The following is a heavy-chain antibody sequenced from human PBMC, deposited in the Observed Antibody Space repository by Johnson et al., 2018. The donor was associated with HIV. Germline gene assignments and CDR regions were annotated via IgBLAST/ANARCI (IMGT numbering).Heavy chain of an antibody. CDR3: ARDPDLDAFDI. D-gene: IGHD1-14*01. J-gene: IGHJ3*02. CDR2: IKQDGSEK. V-gene: IGHV3-7*05. CDR1: GFTFSSYW. Sequence: EQLVESGGGLVQPGRSLRLSCAASGFTFSSYWMSWVRQAPGKGLEWMANIKQDGSEKYYVDSVRGRFTISRDNAKNSLYLQMNSLRAEDTAVYYCARDPDLDAFDIWGQGTMVTVSS.